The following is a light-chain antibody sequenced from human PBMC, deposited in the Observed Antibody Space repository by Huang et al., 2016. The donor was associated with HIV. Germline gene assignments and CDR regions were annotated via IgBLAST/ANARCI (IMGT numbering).Light chain of an antibody. CDR3: MQGIHLPFT. CDR2: ERS. Sequence: DIVMTQTPLSLSVIPGQPASISCKSSQSLLHTDGKTSLYWYLQKPGQSPQLLIYERSGRLSGVRDRFRGSGSGTDFTLKMRRVESEDVGVYYCMQGIHLPFTFGPGTKVDI. J-gene: IGKJ3*01. CDR1: QSLLHTDGKTS. V-gene: IGKV2-29*02.